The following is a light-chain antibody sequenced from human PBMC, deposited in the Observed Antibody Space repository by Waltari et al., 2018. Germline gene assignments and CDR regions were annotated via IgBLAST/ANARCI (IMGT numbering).Light chain of an antibody. V-gene: IGLV1-40*01. CDR3: QSYDTSLSVV. CDR1: GSNLGAGYD. J-gene: IGLJ2*01. Sequence: QSVLTQPPSVSGAPGQRVSISCTGSGSNLGAGYDVPWYQQLPGNAPKLPIYGPATGPPVVPYRLFGAQSCTSASLAITALQAEDEAEYYCQSYDTSLSVVFGGGTKLTVL. CDR2: GPA.